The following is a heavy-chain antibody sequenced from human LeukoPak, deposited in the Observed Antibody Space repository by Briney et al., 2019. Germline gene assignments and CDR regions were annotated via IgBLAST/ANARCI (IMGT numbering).Heavy chain of an antibody. V-gene: IGHV1-69*04. CDR1: GGTFSSYA. D-gene: IGHD6-6*01. CDR3: AREFKGRSSDWFDP. Sequence: GASVKVSCKASGGTFSSYAISWVRQAPGQGLEWMGRIIPILGIANYAQKFQGRVTITADKSTSTAYMELSSLRSEDTAVYYCAREFKGRSSDWFDPWGQGTLVTVSS. J-gene: IGHJ5*02. CDR2: IIPILGIA.